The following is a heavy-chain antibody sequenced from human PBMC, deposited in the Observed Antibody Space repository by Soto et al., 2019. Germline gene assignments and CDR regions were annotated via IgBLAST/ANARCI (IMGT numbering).Heavy chain of an antibody. V-gene: IGHV3-33*01. CDR1: GFTFSSYG. CDR3: ARDLIAVASEDVYDYYYGMDV. Sequence: GGSLRLSCAASGFTFSSYGMHWVRQAPGKGLEGVAVIRYDGSNKYYADSVKGRFTISRDNSKNTLYLQMNSLRAEGTAVYYCARDLIAVASEDVYDYYYGMDVWGQGTTVTVSS. CDR2: IRYDGSNK. D-gene: IGHD6-19*01. J-gene: IGHJ6*02.